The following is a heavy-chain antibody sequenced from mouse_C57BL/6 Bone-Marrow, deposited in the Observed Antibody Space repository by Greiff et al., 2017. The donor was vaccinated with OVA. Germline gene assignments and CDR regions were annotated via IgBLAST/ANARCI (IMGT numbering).Heavy chain of an antibody. CDR1: GFTFSSYA. V-gene: IGHV5-4*01. D-gene: IGHD3-1*01. J-gene: IGHJ4*01. CDR3: ARDPIGAMDY. CDR2: ISDGGSYT. Sequence: EVKLVESGGGLVKPGGSLKLSCAASGFTFSSYAMSWVRQTPEKRLEWVATISDGGSYTYDPDNVKGRFTISRDNAKNNLYLQMSHLKSEDTAMYYCARDPIGAMDYWGQGTSVTVSS.